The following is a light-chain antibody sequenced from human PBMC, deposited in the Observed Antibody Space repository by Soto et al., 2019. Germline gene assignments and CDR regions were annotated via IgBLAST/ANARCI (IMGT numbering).Light chain of an antibody. CDR2: DAS. CDR1: QSINRW. Sequence: DIQLTQSPSTLSASIGDRVTITCRASQSINRWLAWYQQKPGKAPKLLIYDASSLESGVPSRFSGSGSGTDFTLTITSLQPDDFATYDCQHPRLTFGQGTKVEIK. CDR3: QHPRLT. J-gene: IGKJ1*01. V-gene: IGKV1-5*01.